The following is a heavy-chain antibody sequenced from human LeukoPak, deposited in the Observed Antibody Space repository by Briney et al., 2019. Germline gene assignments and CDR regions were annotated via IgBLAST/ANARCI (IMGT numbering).Heavy chain of an antibody. CDR2: IYSGGST. CDR3: ARHGIAVAGTVYGFDY. J-gene: IGHJ4*02. V-gene: IGHV3-66*04. CDR1: GFTVSSNY. D-gene: IGHD6-19*01. Sequence: PGGSLRLSCAASGFTVSSNYMSWVRQAPGKGLEWVSVIYSGGSTYYADSVKGRFTISRDNSKNTLYLQMNSLRAEDTAVYYCARHGIAVAGTVYGFDYWGQGTLVTVSS.